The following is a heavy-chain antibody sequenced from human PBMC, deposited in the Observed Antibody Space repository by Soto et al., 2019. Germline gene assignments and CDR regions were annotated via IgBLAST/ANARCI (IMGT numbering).Heavy chain of an antibody. CDR1: GGSISSGGYS. J-gene: IGHJ4*02. CDR2: IYHSGST. Sequence: QLQLQESGSGLVKPSQTLSLTCAVSGGSISSGGYSWSWIRQPPGKGLEWIGYIYHSGSTYYNPSLKSRVTRSGDRSKNRCSLKLSSVTAADTAVYYCAAGGGLPRYDWGQGTLVTVSS. V-gene: IGHV4-30-2*01. CDR3: AAGGGLPRYD. D-gene: IGHD5-12*01.